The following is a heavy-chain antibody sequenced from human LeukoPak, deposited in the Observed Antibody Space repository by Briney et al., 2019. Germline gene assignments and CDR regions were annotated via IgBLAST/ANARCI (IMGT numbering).Heavy chain of an antibody. CDR1: GGSISSSGYY. CDR3: ASRSALIAVAGRRTYYFDY. CDR2: IYYSGST. Sequence: PSETLSLTCTVSGGSISSSGYYWGWIRQPPGEGLEWIGIIYYSGSTYYNPSLKSRVTLSVDASKNQFSLKLSSVTAADTAVYYCASRSALIAVAGRRTYYFDYWGQGTLVTVSS. V-gene: IGHV4-39*01. J-gene: IGHJ4*02. D-gene: IGHD6-19*01.